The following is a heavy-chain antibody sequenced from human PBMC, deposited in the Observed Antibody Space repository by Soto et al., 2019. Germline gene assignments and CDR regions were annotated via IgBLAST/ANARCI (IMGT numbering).Heavy chain of an antibody. CDR2: IIPIFGTA. CDR1: GGTFGSYA. D-gene: IGHD3-9*01. Sequence: SVKVSCKASGGTFGSYAISWVRQAPGQGLEWMGGIIPIFGTANYAQKFQGRVTITADESTSTAYMELSSLRSEDTAVYYCARGRGTNYDILTGYYFSYYYHGMDVWGQETTVTVSS. V-gene: IGHV1-69*13. J-gene: IGHJ6*02. CDR3: ARGRGTNYDILTGYYFSYYYHGMDV.